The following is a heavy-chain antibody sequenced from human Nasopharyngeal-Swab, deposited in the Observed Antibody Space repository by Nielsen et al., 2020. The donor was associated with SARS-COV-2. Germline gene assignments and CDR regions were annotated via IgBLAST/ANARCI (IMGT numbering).Heavy chain of an antibody. J-gene: IGHJ2*01. Sequence: VRQAPGKGLEWVSSIDWNGGTTGFADSVKGRFTISRDNAKNSLFLQLNSLSSEDMAIYYCAKGFSSSMLWYFDLWGRGTLVTVSS. D-gene: IGHD6-13*01. CDR3: AKGFSSSMLWYFDL. CDR2: IDWNGGTT. V-gene: IGHV3-9*03.